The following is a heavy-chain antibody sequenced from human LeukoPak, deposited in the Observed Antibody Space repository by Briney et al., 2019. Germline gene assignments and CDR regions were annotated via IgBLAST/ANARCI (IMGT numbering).Heavy chain of an antibody. CDR1: GFTFDDYA. CDR3: AKGMITFGGVIAQENYYYYGMGV. V-gene: IGHV3-9*01. D-gene: IGHD3-16*02. J-gene: IGHJ6*02. Sequence: PGGSLRLSCAASGFTFDDYAMHWVRQAPGKGLEWVSGISWNSGSIGYADSVKGRFTISRDNAKNSLYLQMNSLRAEDTALYYCAKGMITFGGVIAQENYYYYGMGVWGQGTTVTVSS. CDR2: ISWNSGSI.